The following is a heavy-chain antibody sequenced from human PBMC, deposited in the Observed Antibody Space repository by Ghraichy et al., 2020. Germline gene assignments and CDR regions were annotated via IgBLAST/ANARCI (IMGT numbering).Heavy chain of an antibody. CDR2: MNPNSGNT. CDR3: ARGQRRSSGYHAGYYGMDV. CDR1: GYTFTSYD. Sequence: ASVKVSCKASGYTFTSYDINWVRQATGQGLEWMGWMNPNSGNTGYAQKFQGRVTMTRNTSISTAYMELSSLRSEDTAVYYCARGQRRSSGYHAGYYGMDVWGQGTTVTVSS. V-gene: IGHV1-8*01. J-gene: IGHJ6*02. D-gene: IGHD3-22*01.